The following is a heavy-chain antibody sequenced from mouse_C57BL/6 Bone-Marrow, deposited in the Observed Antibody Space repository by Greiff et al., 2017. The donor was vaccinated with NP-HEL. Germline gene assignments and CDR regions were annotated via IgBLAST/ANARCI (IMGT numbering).Heavy chain of an antibody. CDR3: ALLGRGFAY. CDR1: GYTFTSYW. D-gene: IGHD4-1*01. J-gene: IGHJ3*01. Sequence: QVQLQQPGAELVMPGASVKLSCKASGYTFTSYWMHWVKQRPGQGLEWIGEIDPSDSYTNYNQKFKGKSTLTVDKSSSTAYMQLSSLTSEDSAVYYCALLGRGFAYWGQGTLVTVSA. CDR2: IDPSDSYT. V-gene: IGHV1-69*01.